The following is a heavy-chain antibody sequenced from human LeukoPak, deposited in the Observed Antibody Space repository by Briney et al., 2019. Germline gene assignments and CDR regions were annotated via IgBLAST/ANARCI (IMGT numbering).Heavy chain of an antibody. CDR1: GFTFSTYW. V-gene: IGHV3-7*04. J-gene: IGHJ4*02. CDR3: AGGVGVASFSERSF. D-gene: IGHD2-2*01. Sequence: PWRTLRLSCAVSGFTFSTYWMSWVRQPPGKGMDWVANIKEDGSEKYNFDSVKGRFTISRDNTQNSLYLQMNSVRAEDTAVYYCAGGVGVASFSERSFWGQGTLITVTS. CDR2: IKEDGSEK.